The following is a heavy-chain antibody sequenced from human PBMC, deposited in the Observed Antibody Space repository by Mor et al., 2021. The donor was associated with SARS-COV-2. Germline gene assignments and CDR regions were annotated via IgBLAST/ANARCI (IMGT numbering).Heavy chain of an antibody. CDR2: INAGNGNT. V-gene: IGHV1-3*01. CDR3: ARVWSGYYTSYYYGMDV. J-gene: IGHJ6*02. D-gene: IGHD3-3*01. Sequence: INAGNGNTKYSQKFQGRVTITRDTSASTAYMELSSLRSEDTAVYYCARVWSGYYTSYYYGMDVWGQGTTVTVSS.